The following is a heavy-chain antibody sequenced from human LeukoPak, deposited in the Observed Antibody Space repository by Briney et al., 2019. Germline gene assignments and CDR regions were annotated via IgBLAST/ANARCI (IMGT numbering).Heavy chain of an antibody. CDR2: IYSGGST. V-gene: IGHV3-53*01. D-gene: IGHD6-13*01. J-gene: IGHJ3*02. Sequence: GGSLRLSCAASGFTFSSYAMSWVRQAPGRGLEWVSVIYSGGSTYYADSVKGRFTISRDNSKNTLYLQMNSLRAEDTAVYYCARDSSSVAGWDIWGQGTMVTVSS. CDR1: GFTFSSYA. CDR3: ARDSSSVAGWDI.